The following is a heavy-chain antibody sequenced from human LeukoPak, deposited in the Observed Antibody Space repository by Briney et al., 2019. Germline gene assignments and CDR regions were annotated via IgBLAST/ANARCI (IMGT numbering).Heavy chain of an antibody. Sequence: SETLSLTCTVSGGSISSYYWSWIRQPPGKGLEWIGYIYYSGSTYYNPSLKSRVTISVDTSKNQFSLKLSSVTAADTAVYYCARENLTGEMATNAWGQGTLVTVSS. D-gene: IGHD5-24*01. CDR1: GGSISSYY. V-gene: IGHV4-59*12. CDR3: ARENLTGEMATNA. CDR2: IYYSGST. J-gene: IGHJ5*02.